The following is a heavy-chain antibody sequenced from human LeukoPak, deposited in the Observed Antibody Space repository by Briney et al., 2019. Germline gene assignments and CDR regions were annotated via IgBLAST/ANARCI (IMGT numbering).Heavy chain of an antibody. CDR2: INPNSGGT. Sequence: GASVTVSCKASGYTFTGYYMHWLRQAPGQGLEWMGWINPNSGGTNYAQKFQGRVTMTRDTSISTAYMELSRLRSDDTAVYYCALVVTGYDAFDIWGQGTMVTVSS. D-gene: IGHD2-15*01. CDR1: GYTFTGYY. V-gene: IGHV1-2*02. CDR3: ALVVTGYDAFDI. J-gene: IGHJ3*02.